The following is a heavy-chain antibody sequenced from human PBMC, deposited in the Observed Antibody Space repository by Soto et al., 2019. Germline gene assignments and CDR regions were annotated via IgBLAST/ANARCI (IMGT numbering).Heavy chain of an antibody. CDR3: ARDRRYCSGGSCYMVWFDP. J-gene: IGHJ5*02. CDR2: AYYSGDT. Sequence: SETLSLTCTVSGGSISRYYWSWVRQPPGKGLEWIGYAYYSGDTGYNPSLKSRVTMSVDTSKNQFSLKLSSVTAADTAVYYCARDRRYCSGGSCYMVWFDPWGQGTLVTVSS. V-gene: IGHV4-59*12. CDR1: GGSISRYY. D-gene: IGHD2-15*01.